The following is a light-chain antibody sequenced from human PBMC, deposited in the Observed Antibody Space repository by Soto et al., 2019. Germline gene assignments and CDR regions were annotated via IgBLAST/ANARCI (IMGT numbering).Light chain of an antibody. CDR2: WAS. V-gene: IGKV4-1*01. Sequence: DIVMTQSPDSLAVSLGERATINCKSSQSVLYSSNNKNYLAWYQQKPGQPPKLLIYWASTREFGVPDRFSGSGSGADFTLTISSLQAEDVAVYYCQQYHSTPFTFGQGTRLEIK. CDR3: QQYHSTPFT. CDR1: QSVLYSSNNKNY. J-gene: IGKJ5*01.